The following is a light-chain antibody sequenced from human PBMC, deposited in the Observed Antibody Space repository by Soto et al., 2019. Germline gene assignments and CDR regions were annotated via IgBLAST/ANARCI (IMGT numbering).Light chain of an antibody. CDR2: SNN. CDR3: AAWDDSLNGAV. J-gene: IGLJ7*01. V-gene: IGLV1-44*01. CDR1: SSNIGSNT. Sequence: QSALTQPPSASGIPGQRVTISCSGSSSNIGSNTVNWFQQLPGTAPKLLIYSNNQRPSGVPDRFSGSKSGTSASLAISGLQSEDEADYYCAAWDDSLNGAVFGGGTQLTVL.